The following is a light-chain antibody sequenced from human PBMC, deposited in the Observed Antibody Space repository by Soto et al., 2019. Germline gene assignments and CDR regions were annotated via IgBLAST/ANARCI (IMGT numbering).Light chain of an antibody. J-gene: IGLJ1*01. CDR1: SSDVGGYNY. Sequence: QSALTQPASVSGSPGQSITISCTGTSSDVGGYNYVSWYQQHPGKAPKLMIYEVSNRPSGVSNRFSGSKSGNTASLTISGLQAEDEADYYCSSHTSSSTPHAFGTGTQVTVL. CDR3: SSHTSSSTPHA. V-gene: IGLV2-14*01. CDR2: EVS.